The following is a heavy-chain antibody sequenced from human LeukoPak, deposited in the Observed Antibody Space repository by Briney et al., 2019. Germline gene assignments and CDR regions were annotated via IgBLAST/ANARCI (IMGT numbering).Heavy chain of an antibody. CDR3: AGGDYYHMDV. Sequence: SETLSLTCTVSGGSISRYYWGWIRQPPGKGLEWIGSIYYSGSTYYNPSLKSRVTISVDTSKNQFSLKLSSVTAADTAVYYCAGGDYYHMDVWGKGTTVTISS. V-gene: IGHV4-39*01. CDR2: IYYSGST. CDR1: GGSISRYY. J-gene: IGHJ6*03.